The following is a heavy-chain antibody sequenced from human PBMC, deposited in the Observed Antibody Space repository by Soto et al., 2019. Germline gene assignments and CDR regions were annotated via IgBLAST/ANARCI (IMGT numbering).Heavy chain of an antibody. Sequence: EVQLVESGGGLVQPGGSLRLTCAASGFPFSSYEMNWVRQAPGKGLEWVSYISSSGNNMYIAASVKGRFTISRDNAKKSLYLEMSSLRAEDTAVYYCARLNSASYSGFLDYWGPGTLVSVSS. CDR1: GFPFSSYE. D-gene: IGHD2-15*01. J-gene: IGHJ4*02. CDR3: ARLNSASYSGFLDY. V-gene: IGHV3-48*03. CDR2: ISSSGNNM.